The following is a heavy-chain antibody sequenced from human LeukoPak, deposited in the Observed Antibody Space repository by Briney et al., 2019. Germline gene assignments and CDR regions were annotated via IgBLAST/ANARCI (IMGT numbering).Heavy chain of an antibody. CDR3: ARARGRLLLVDY. Sequence: SSETLSLTCTVSGGSITSYYWNWIRQPAGKGLQWIGRIYSSGSTDYNPSLKSRVTMSVDTSKNQFSLNLSSVTAADSAVCYCARARGRLLLVDYWGHGTLVTVSS. J-gene: IGHJ4*01. D-gene: IGHD2-15*01. CDR1: GGSITSYY. V-gene: IGHV4-4*07. CDR2: IYSSGST.